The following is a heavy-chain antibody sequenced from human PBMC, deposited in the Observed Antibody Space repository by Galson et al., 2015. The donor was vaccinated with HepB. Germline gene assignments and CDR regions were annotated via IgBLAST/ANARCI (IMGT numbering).Heavy chain of an antibody. V-gene: IGHV3-23*01. J-gene: IGHJ4*02. CDR3: AKGMVGFRYFDWHPIDY. CDR2: ISGSGGTT. Sequence: SLRLSCADSGFTFSTYAMSWVRQAPGKGLEWVSAISGSGGTTYYADSVKGRFTISRDNSKNTLYLQMNSLRAEDTALYYCAKGMVGFRYFDWHPIDYWGQGTLVTVSS. CDR1: GFTFSTYA. D-gene: IGHD3-9*01.